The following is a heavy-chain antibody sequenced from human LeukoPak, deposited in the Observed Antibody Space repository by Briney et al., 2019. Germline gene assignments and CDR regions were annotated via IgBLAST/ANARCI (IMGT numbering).Heavy chain of an antibody. Sequence: SETLSLTCGVSGGSISSTNWWTWVRQPPGKGLEWIGEVHLDGGTNYNPSLQSRLTMSVDFSENHISLKLTSVTAADTAVYYCAREGGPFRSLDHSGQGTLVTVS. J-gene: IGHJ4*02. V-gene: IGHV4-4*02. CDR1: GGSISSTNW. CDR2: VHLDGGT. D-gene: IGHD2/OR15-2a*01. CDR3: AREGGPFRSLDH.